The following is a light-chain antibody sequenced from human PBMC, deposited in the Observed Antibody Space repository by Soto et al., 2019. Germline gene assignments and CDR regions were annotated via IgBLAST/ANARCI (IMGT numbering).Light chain of an antibody. CDR2: GAS. V-gene: IGKV3-11*01. CDR1: QSVGSY. Sequence: VLTQSPATLSLSPGERATLSCRASQSVGSYLAWFQHKPGQAPRLLIYGASNRATDIPGRFSGRGSGTDFTLTISSLESGDSAVYYCQQRDKWPRTFGQGTKLEIK. CDR3: QQRDKWPRT. J-gene: IGKJ2*01.